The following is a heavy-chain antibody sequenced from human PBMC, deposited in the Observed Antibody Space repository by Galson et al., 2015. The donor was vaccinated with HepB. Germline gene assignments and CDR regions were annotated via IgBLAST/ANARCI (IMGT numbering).Heavy chain of an antibody. Sequence: SVKVSCKASGYTFTNYDINWVRQATGQGLEWMGWMNPNSGTTGYAQKFQGRLTMTRSTSISTAYMELSSLRSEDTAVYYCARGRPCSSTSCFPFDAFRIWGQGTVVTVSS. CDR3: ARGRPCSSTSCFPFDAFRI. J-gene: IGHJ3*02. CDR2: MNPNSGTT. V-gene: IGHV1-8*01. D-gene: IGHD2-2*01. CDR1: GYTFTNYD.